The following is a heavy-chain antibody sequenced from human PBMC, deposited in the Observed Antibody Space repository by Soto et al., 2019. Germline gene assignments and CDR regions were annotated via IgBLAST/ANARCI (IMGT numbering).Heavy chain of an antibody. CDR1: GASISGHNW. J-gene: IGHJ2*01. CDR2: IYHRGAT. V-gene: IGHV4-4*02. Sequence: QVKLQESGPGLVKPSGTLSLTCAVSGASISGHNWWSWVRQSPGKGLEWIGDIYHRGATSYNPSLKSRGSISIDKAKTHFSLRLTSVTAADTDVYYWARAGYANSGYPRNYYYFNLWGRGTLVTVSS. D-gene: IGHD3-22*01. CDR3: ARAGYANSGYPRNYYYFNL.